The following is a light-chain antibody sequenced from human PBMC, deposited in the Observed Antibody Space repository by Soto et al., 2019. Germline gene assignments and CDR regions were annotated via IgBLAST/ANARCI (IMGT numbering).Light chain of an antibody. CDR3: SSYAGNNIHYV. V-gene: IGLV2-8*01. CDR1: SSDVGGYNY. CDR2: EVS. Sequence: QSVLTQPPSASGSPGQSVTISCTGTSSDVGGYNYVSWYQHHTGKAPKLIIFEVSKRPSGVPDRFSGSKSGNTASLTVSGLQAADEADYYCSSYAGNNIHYVFGAGTKVTVL. J-gene: IGLJ1*01.